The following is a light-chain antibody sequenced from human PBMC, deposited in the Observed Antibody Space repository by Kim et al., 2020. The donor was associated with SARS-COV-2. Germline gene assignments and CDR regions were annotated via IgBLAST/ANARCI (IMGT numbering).Light chain of an antibody. CDR1: TGTVSSGYF. V-gene: IGLV7-43*01. CDR3: LLYYGDGQLL. J-gene: IGLJ2*01. CDR2: GTS. Sequence: GGTVTLTCVSSTGTVSSGYFPSWFQQQPGEAPRALIYGTSNKHSCTPARFSGSLLGGKSAMTLSSVQPEDEAEYYCLLYYGDGQLLFGGGTQLTVL.